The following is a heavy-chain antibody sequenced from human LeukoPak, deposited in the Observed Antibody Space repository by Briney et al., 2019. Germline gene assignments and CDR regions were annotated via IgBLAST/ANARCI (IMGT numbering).Heavy chain of an antibody. CDR1: GFTFSSYA. CDR2: ISDSGGLT. CDR3: AKGKVQQWGVPEY. D-gene: IGHD1-26*01. J-gene: IGHJ4*02. Sequence: GGSLRLSCAASGFTFSSYAMSWVRRAPGKGLEWVADISDSGGLTHYADSVKGRFTISRDNSDNTLYLQANSLRAEDTAVYYCAKGKVQQWGVPEYWGQGTLLTVSS. V-gene: IGHV3-23*01.